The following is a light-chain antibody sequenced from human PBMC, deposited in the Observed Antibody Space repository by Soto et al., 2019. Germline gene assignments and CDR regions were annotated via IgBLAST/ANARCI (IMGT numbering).Light chain of an antibody. CDR1: QSISSY. CDR3: LQDYNYPRT. V-gene: IGKV1-6*01. Sequence: IQMTQSPSSLSASVGDRVTITCRASQSISSYLNWYQQKPGKAPKLLIYAASSLQSGVPSRFSGSGSGTDFTLTISCLQPEDFATYYCLQDYNYPRTFGQGTKVDIK. CDR2: AAS. J-gene: IGKJ1*01.